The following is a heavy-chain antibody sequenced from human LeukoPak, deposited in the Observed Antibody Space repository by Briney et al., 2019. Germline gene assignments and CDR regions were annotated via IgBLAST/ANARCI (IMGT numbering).Heavy chain of an antibody. CDR1: GGSISSSTYY. D-gene: IGHD6-13*01. CDR2: IYYSGST. CDR3: ASDEVTGPRIAAAGTRWFDT. V-gene: IGHV4-39*01. J-gene: IGHJ5*02. Sequence: PSETLSLTCTVSGGSISSSTYYWGWIRQPPGKGLEWIGSIYYSGSTYCNLSLKSRVTISVDTSKNQFSLKLSSVTAADTAVYYCASDEVTGPRIAAAGTRWFDTWGQGTLVIISS.